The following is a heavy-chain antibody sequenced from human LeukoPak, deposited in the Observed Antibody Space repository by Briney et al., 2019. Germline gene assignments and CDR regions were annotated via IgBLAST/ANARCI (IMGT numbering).Heavy chain of an antibody. D-gene: IGHD3-10*01. V-gene: IGHV3-7*01. CDR3: ARGGHYYGSGSLLAY. J-gene: IGHJ4*02. CDR1: GFTFSSYW. CDR2: IKQDGSEK. Sequence: GGSLRLSCAASGFTFSSYWMSWVRQAPGKGLEWVANIKQDGSEKYYVDSVKGRFTISRDNAKNSLYLQMNSLRAEDTAVYYCARGGHYYGSGSLLAYWGQGTLVTVSS.